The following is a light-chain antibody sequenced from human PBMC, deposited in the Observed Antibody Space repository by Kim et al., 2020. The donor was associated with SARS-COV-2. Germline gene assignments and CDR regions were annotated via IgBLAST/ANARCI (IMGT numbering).Light chain of an antibody. J-gene: IGKJ2*01. V-gene: IGKV4-1*01. CDR1: QSVLYSSNNKNY. CDR3: QQYYSSPVT. CDR2: WAS. Sequence: RATINCKSSQSVLYSSNNKNYLAWYQHKPGQPPKLLISWASTRESGVPDRFRGSGSGTDFTLTISSLQAEDVAVYYCQQYYSSPVTFGQGTKLEI.